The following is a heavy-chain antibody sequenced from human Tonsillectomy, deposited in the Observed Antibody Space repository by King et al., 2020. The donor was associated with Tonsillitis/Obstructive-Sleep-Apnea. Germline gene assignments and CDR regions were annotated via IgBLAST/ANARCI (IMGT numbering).Heavy chain of an antibody. J-gene: IGHJ4*02. V-gene: IGHV3-33*01. CDR2: IWYDGSNK. D-gene: IGHD4-17*01. CDR3: ASYSDRFDY. CDR1: GFMFSSYG. Sequence: VQLVESGGGVVQPGRSLRLSCAASGFMFSSYGLHWVRQAPGKGLEWVALIWYDGSNKYYADSVKGRFTISRDNSKNTLFLQMHSLTAEDTAVYYCASYSDRFDYWGQGTLVTVSS.